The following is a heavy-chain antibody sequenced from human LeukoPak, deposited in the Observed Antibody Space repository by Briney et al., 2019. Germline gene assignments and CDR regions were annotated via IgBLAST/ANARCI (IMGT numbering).Heavy chain of an antibody. J-gene: IGHJ6*02. CDR1: GGFFRGYY. CDR3: ARGRLGTMIRGTYYYGMAV. D-gene: IGHD3-22*01. V-gene: IGHV4-34*01. CDR2: ISHSGGT. Sequence: PSETLSLTCDVYGGFFRGYYWSWIRQPPGKGLEWIGEISHSGGTNYNPSLKSRVTISVDTSKNQFSLKLNSVTAADTAVYYCARGRLGTMIRGTYYYGMAVWGQGTTVTVSS.